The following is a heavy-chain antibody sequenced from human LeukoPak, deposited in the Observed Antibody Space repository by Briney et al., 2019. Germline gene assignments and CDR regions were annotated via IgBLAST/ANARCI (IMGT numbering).Heavy chain of an antibody. J-gene: IGHJ4*02. CDR2: IYTSGST. D-gene: IGHD6-13*01. CDR1: RGSISSYY. V-gene: IGHV4-4*07. CDR3: AREEPRYSSSWGGEVTPSIVDY. Sequence: SETLSLTCTVSRGSISSYYWSWIRQPAGKGLEWIGRIYTSGSTNYNPSPKSRVTMSVDTSKNQFSLKLSSVTAADTAVYYCAREEPRYSSSWGGEVTPSIVDYWGQGTLVTVSS.